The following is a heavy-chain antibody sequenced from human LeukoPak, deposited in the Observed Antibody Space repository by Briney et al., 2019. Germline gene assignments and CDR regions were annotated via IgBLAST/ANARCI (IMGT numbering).Heavy chain of an antibody. V-gene: IGHV4-59*08. Sequence: SETLSLTCTVSGGSISSYYWSWIRQPPGKGLEWIGYISYSGTTNYNPSLKSRVAISVDPSKNQVSLKLSSVTAADTAVYYCASSGGGSNYYYYGMDVGGPGTTVTVAS. J-gene: IGHJ6*02. D-gene: IGHD2-15*01. CDR2: ISYSGTT. CDR3: ASSGGGSNYYYYGMDV. CDR1: GGSISSYY.